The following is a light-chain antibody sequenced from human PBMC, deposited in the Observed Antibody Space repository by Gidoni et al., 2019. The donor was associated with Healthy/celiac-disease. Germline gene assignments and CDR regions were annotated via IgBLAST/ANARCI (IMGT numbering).Light chain of an antibody. CDR1: SPNIGAGYD. CDR3: QSYDSSLSGSRGV. Sequence: QSVLTQPPSVSGAPGQRVTISCTGSSPNIGAGYDVHWYQQLPGTAPNLLIYGNSNRPSGVPDRFSGSKSGTSASLAITGLQAEDEADYYCQSYDSSLSGSRGVFGGGTKLTVL. CDR2: GNS. J-gene: IGLJ2*01. V-gene: IGLV1-40*01.